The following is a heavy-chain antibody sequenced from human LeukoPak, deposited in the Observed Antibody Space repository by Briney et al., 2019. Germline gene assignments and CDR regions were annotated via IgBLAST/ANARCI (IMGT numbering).Heavy chain of an antibody. CDR3: ARGLTIFGVVSGFDP. CDR1: GFTLSSYS. CDR2: ISSSSSYI. V-gene: IGHV3-21*01. D-gene: IGHD3-3*01. J-gene: IGHJ5*02. Sequence: GGSLRLSCAASGFTLSSYSMNWVRQAPGKGLEWVSSISSSSSYIYYADSVKGRFTISRDNAKNSLYLQMNSLRAEDTAVYYCARGLTIFGVVSGFDPWGQGTLVTVSS.